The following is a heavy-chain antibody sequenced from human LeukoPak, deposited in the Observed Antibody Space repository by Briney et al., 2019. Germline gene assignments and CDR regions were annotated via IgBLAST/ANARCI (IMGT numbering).Heavy chain of an antibody. D-gene: IGHD2-2*01. CDR1: GFTFSSSA. CDR3: AKDPAGMDV. CDR2: IDDRGGST. Sequence: GGSLRLSCAASGFTFSSSAMSWVRQAPGKGLEWVSSIDDRGGSTYYADSVKGRFTISRDNSKNTLYLQMNSLRAEDTAVYYCAKDPAGMDVWGQGTTVTVSS. V-gene: IGHV3-23*01. J-gene: IGHJ6*02.